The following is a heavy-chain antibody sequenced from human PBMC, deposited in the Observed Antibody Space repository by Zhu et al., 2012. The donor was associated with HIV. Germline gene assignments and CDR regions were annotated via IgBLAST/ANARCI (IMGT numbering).Heavy chain of an antibody. CDR3: ARPRAAAGTRWFDP. J-gene: IGHJ5*02. D-gene: IGHD6-13*01. CDR2: IHYTGSI. CDR1: GGSISDNNYY. V-gene: IGHV4-39*02. Sequence: QVQLQESGPGLVKTSETLSLNCAVSGGSISDNNYYWGWIRQPPGKGLEWIGSIHYTGSIYYNPSLKSRVTISVDTSKNHLSLKLRSVTAADTAVYYCARPRAAAGTRWFDPWGLGNPGHRL.